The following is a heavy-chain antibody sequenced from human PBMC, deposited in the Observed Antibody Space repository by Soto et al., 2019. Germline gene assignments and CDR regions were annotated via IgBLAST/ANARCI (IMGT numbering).Heavy chain of an antibody. V-gene: IGHV4-4*02. J-gene: IGHJ4*02. Sequence: QVQLQESGPGLVKPSGTLSLTCAVSGGSISSNSWWAWVRQPPGKGLEWIGEIYQSGSANYNPSRKRRVTISVDKSNNPFSLTLSSVTAADTAVYYCARRPGAFDCWGQGTLVTVSS. CDR1: GGSISSNSW. CDR2: IYQSGSA. CDR3: ARRPGAFDC.